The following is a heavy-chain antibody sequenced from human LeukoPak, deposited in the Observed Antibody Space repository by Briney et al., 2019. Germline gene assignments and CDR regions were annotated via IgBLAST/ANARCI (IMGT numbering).Heavy chain of an antibody. CDR2: INPNTAGT. D-gene: IGHD5-24*01. CDR1: GYTFTGYS. CDR3: ARASGRDGYNWNQDLDS. J-gene: IGHJ4*02. Sequence: ASVKVSCKASGYTFTGYSIHWVRQAPGQGLEWMGWINPNTAGTNYAQKFQGRVTLTRDTSISTAYMELSRLRSDDTAVYYCARASGRDGYNWNQDLDSWGQGTLVTVSS. V-gene: IGHV1-2*02.